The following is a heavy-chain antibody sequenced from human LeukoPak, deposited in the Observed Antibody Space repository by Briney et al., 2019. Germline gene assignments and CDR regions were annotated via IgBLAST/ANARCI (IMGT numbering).Heavy chain of an antibody. J-gene: IGHJ4*02. CDR2: ISYDGSNK. D-gene: IGHD3-10*01. Sequence: GGSLRLSCAASGFTFSSYAMHWVRQAPGKGLEWVAVISYDGSNKYYADSVKGRFTTSRDNSKNTLYLQMNSLRAEDTAVYYCAGRYGSGSYYIDYWGQGTLVTVSS. CDR3: AGRYGSGSYYIDY. V-gene: IGHV3-30*04. CDR1: GFTFSSYA.